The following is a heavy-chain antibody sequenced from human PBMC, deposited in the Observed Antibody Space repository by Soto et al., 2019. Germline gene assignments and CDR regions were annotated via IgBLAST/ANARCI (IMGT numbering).Heavy chain of an antibody. V-gene: IGHV1-18*01. CDR1: GYTFTSYG. CDR3: ARDLASGIAATRAYYYYYGMDV. J-gene: IGHJ6*02. Sequence: QVQLVQSGAEVKKPGASVKVSWKASGYTFTSYGISWVRQAPGQGLEWMGWISAYNGNTNYAQKLQGRVTMTTDTSTSTAYMELRSLRSDDTAVYYCARDLASGIAATRAYYYYYGMDVWGQGTTVTVSS. CDR2: ISAYNGNT. D-gene: IGHD6-13*01.